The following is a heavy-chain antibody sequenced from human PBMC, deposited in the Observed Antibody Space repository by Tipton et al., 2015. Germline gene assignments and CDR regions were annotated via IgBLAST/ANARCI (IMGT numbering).Heavy chain of an antibody. CDR3: ACQDYDILTRDYQTVDY. V-gene: IGHV4-39*01. D-gene: IGHD3-9*01. Sequence: LRLSCTVSGGSISRSSYYWGWIRQPPGKGLEWIGSIYYSGSTYYNPSLKSRVTISVDTSKNQFSLKLSSVTAADTAVYYCACQDYDILTRDYQTVDYWGQGTLVTVSS. J-gene: IGHJ4*02. CDR1: GGSISRSSYY. CDR2: IYYSGST.